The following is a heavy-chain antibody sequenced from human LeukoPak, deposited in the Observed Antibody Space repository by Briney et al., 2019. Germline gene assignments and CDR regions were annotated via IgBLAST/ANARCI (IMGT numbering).Heavy chain of an antibody. Sequence: GGTLRLSCAASGFTFSTYAMHWVRQPPGRGLEWVAVISYDGSDKSYADSVKGRFTISRDNSKNTLYLQKNSLRPEDTAVYYCAKDRVVFNWNYAYYFDDWGQGTLVTVSS. CDR2: ISYDGSDK. J-gene: IGHJ4*02. D-gene: IGHD1-7*01. CDR3: AKDRVVFNWNYAYYFDD. V-gene: IGHV3-30*18. CDR1: GFTFSTYA.